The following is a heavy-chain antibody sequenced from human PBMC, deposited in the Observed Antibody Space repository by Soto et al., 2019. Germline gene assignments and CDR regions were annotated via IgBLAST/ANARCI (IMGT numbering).Heavy chain of an antibody. CDR2: ISSSSCYI. V-gene: IGHV3-21*01. J-gene: IGHJ6*02. Sequence: DHQAPGKGLEWVSSISSSSCYIYYADSVKGRFTISRDNAKNSLYLQMNSLRAEDTAVYYCARPGYYYYGMDVWGQGTTVTVSS. CDR3: ARPGYYYYGMDV.